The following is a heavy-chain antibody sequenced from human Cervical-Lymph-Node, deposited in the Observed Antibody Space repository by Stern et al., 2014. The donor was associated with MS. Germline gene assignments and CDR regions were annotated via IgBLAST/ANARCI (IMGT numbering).Heavy chain of an antibody. D-gene: IGHD2-2*01. V-gene: IGHV1-2*06. CDR1: GYTFIGSY. Sequence: VQLVESGAEVKKPGASVKVSCKASGYTFIGSYVHWVRQAPGQGLEWMGRLNPNSGDTNSEQRFQGRVTMTRDTSISTAYMELSGLTSDDTAVYYCARAKDDCTTNSCDWLDPWGQGTLVTVSS. CDR3: ARAKDDCTTNSCDWLDP. CDR2: LNPNSGDT. J-gene: IGHJ5*02.